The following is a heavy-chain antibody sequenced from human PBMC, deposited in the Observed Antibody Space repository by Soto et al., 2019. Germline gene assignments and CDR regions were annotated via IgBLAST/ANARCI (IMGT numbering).Heavy chain of an antibody. D-gene: IGHD2-15*01. V-gene: IGHV5-10-1*01. Sequence: GESLKISCKGSGYSFTSYWISWVRQMPGKGLEWMGRIDPSDSYTNYSPSFQGHVTISADKSISTAYLQWSSLKASDTAMYYCARHAQGGWISSGGSHTHPPYYYGMDVWGQGTTVTVSS. J-gene: IGHJ6*02. CDR3: ARHAQGGWISSGGSHTHPPYYYGMDV. CDR1: GYSFTSYW. CDR2: IDPSDSYT.